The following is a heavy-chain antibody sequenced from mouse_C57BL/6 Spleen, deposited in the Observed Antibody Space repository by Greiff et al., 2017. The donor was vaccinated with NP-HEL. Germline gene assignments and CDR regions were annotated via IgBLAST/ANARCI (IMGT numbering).Heavy chain of an antibody. CDR1: GYTFTSYW. Sequence: QVQLQQPGAELVKPGASVKLSCKASGYTFTSYWMHWVKQRPGQGLEWIGMIHPNSGSTNYNEKFKSKATLTVDKSSSTAYMQLSSLTSEDSAVYYCAREGKSGEAMDYWGQGTSVTVSS. V-gene: IGHV1-64*01. CDR2: IHPNSGST. J-gene: IGHJ4*01. CDR3: AREGKSGEAMDY.